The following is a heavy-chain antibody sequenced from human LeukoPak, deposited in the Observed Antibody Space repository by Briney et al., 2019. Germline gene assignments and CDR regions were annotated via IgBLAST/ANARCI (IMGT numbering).Heavy chain of an antibody. D-gene: IGHD1-1*01. J-gene: IGHJ3*02. V-gene: IGHV1-8*03. CDR1: GYTFTSYD. CDR3: ARRYNWNAANAFDI. Sequence: GASVTVPCKASGYTFTSYDINWVRQATGQGLEWMGWMNPNSGNTGYAQKFQGRVTITRNTSISTAYMELSSLRSEDTAVYYCARRYNWNAANAFDIWGQGTMVTVSS. CDR2: MNPNSGNT.